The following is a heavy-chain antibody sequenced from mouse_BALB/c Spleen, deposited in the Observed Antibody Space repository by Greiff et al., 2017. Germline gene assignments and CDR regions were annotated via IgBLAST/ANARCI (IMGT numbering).Heavy chain of an antibody. CDR2: INPSSGYT. Sequence: QVQLQQSAAELARPGASVKMSCKASGYTFTSYTMHWVKQRPGQGLEWIGYINPSSGYTEYNQKFKDKTTLTADKSSSTAYMQLSSLTSEDSAVYYCARDDYDLFAYWGQGTLVTVAA. CDR1: GYTFTSYT. J-gene: IGHJ3*01. D-gene: IGHD2-4*01. CDR3: ARDDYDLFAY. V-gene: IGHV1-4*02.